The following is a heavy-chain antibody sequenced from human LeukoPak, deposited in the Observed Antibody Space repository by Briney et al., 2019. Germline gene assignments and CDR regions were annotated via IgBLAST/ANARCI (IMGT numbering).Heavy chain of an antibody. V-gene: IGHV3-30*02. J-gene: IGHJ6*03. Sequence: PGGSLRLSCAASGFTFSSYGMHWVRQAPGKGLEWVAFIRYDGSNKYYADSVKGRFTISRDNSKNTLYLQMNSLRAEDTAVYYCAKNTRSSAPHYMDVWGKGTTVTVSS. CDR3: AKNTRSSAPHYMDV. CDR2: IRYDGSNK. D-gene: IGHD3-22*01. CDR1: GFTFSSYG.